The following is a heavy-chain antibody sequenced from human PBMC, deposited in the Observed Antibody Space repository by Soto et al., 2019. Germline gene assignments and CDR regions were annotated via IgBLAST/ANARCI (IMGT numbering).Heavy chain of an antibody. J-gene: IGHJ4*02. CDR2: ISSTTNYI. Sequence: LRLSCAASGFTFTRYSMNWVRQAPGKGLEWVSSISSTTNYIYYGDSMKGRFTISRDNGKNSLYLEMHSLRAEDTAVYYCARESGDLTSNFDYWGQGTLVTVSS. CDR3: ARESGDLTSNFDY. D-gene: IGHD3-10*01. V-gene: IGHV3-21*06. CDR1: GFTFTRYS.